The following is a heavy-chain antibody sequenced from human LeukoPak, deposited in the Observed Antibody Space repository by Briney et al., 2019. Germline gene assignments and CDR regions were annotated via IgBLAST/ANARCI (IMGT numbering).Heavy chain of an antibody. D-gene: IGHD3-10*01. CDR1: GYTFTGYY. CDR3: ARDKYYGPGSYYNWLTDVYYYYGMDV. V-gene: IGHV1-2*02. J-gene: IGHJ6*02. Sequence: ASVKVSCKASGYTFTGYYMHWVRQAPGQGLEWMGWINPNSGGTNYAQKFQGRVTMTRDTSISTAYMELSRLRSDDTAVYYCARDKYYGPGSYYNWLTDVYYYYGMDVWGQGTTVTVSS. CDR2: INPNSGGT.